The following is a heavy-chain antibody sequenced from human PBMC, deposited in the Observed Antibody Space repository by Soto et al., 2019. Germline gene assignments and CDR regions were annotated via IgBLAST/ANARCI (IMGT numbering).Heavy chain of an antibody. CDR2: IIPILGTV. V-gene: IGHV1-69*06. Sequence: QVQLVQSGAEVRKPGYSVRLSCKVSGGTFNRDGITWVRQAPGQGLEWMGEIIPILGTVKFAQKFQGRVTLTADKSTETDYMDLSSLRSEDTALYYCARIRHRRETGMPYFDSWGQGSLVTVSS. CDR3: ARIRHRRETGMPYFDS. J-gene: IGHJ4*02. D-gene: IGHD1-1*01. CDR1: GGTFNRDG.